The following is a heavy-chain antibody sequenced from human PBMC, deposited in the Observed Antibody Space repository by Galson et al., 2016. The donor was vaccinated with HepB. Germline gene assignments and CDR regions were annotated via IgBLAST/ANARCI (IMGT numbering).Heavy chain of an antibody. Sequence: SVKVSCKASGYSLTGYIVHWVRQASGHRLEWMGWINAGDGNTRYSQKFQGRVTITRATFAITVYMELSSLTSEDTALYYCARDLGSSTWGGWFDPWGQGTLVTVSS. CDR2: INAGDGNT. CDR1: GYSLTGYI. V-gene: IGHV1-3*01. CDR3: ARDLGSSTWGGWFDP. D-gene: IGHD6-13*01. J-gene: IGHJ5*02.